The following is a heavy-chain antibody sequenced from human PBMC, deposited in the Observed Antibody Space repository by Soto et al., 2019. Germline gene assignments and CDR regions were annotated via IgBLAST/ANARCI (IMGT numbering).Heavy chain of an antibody. Sequence: QVQLVESGGGVVQPGRSLRLSCAASGFTFSSYAMHWVRQAPGKGPEWVAVILYDGSSKTYADSVKGQFTISRDNSKNSLFLQINNLIPEDTAVYYCARRNPDYCSGWSDAFDIWGHGTMVTVSS. D-gene: IGHD6-19*01. CDR1: GFTFSSYA. V-gene: IGHV3-30-3*01. J-gene: IGHJ3*02. CDR2: ILYDGSSK. CDR3: ARRNPDYCSGWSDAFDI.